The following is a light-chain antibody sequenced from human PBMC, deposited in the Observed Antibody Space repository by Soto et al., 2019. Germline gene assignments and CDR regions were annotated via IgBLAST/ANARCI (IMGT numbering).Light chain of an antibody. J-gene: IGKJ2*01. CDR1: QSVSSSY. V-gene: IGKV3-20*01. CDR2: GAS. Sequence: EIVLTQSPGTLSLSPGETATLSCRASQSVSSSYLAWYQQKPGQAPRLFIYGASSRATGIPDRFSGSGSGTDFTLTISRLEPEDSAVYYCQQYGSSPYTFGQGTKLEIK. CDR3: QQYGSSPYT.